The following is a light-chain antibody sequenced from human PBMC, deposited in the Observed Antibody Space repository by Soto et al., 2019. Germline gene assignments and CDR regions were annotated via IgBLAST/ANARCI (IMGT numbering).Light chain of an antibody. CDR1: ESVRYSY. CDR2: GAA. CDR3: HQYGSSPGT. Sequence: EIVLTQSPGTLSLSPGERVTLSCRASESVRYSYLAWYQQKRGQAPRLLIFGAATRATGIPDRFSGSGSGADFPLTHSRLEPEDFAVYYCHQYGSSPGTFGQGTKLEIK. J-gene: IGKJ2*02. V-gene: IGKV3-20*01.